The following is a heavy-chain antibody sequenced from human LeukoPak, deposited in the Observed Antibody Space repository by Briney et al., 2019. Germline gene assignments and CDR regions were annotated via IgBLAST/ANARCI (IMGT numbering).Heavy chain of an antibody. CDR2: IYTSGNT. V-gene: IGHV4-4*07. D-gene: IGHD4/OR15-4a*01. J-gene: IGHJ3*02. CDR1: GSFTSYY. Sequence: SETLSLTCSVSGSFTSYYWSWIRQPAGKGLEWIGRIYTSGNTNYSPSLKSRVTVSVDTSKNQFSLKLSSVTAADTAVYYCARDLTYGGFDIWGQGTMVTVSS. CDR3: ARDLTYGGFDI.